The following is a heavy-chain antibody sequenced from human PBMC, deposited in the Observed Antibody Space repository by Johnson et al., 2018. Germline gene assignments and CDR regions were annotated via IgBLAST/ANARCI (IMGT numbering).Heavy chain of an antibody. Sequence: EVQLVESGGGLVQPGRSLRLSCAASGFTFDDYAMHWVRQAPGKGLEWVSGISWNSGSIGYADSVKGRFTISRDNAKNSLYLQMNSLRAEDTALYYCAKGVTFDAFDIWGQGTMVTVSS. J-gene: IGHJ3*02. CDR1: GFTFDDYA. CDR2: ISWNSGSI. D-gene: IGHD2/OR15-2a*01. V-gene: IGHV3-9*01. CDR3: AKGVTFDAFDI.